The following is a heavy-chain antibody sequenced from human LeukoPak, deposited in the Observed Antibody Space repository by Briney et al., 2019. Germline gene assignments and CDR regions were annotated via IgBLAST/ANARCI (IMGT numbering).Heavy chain of an antibody. J-gene: IGHJ4*02. Sequence: GGSLRLSCAASGFTFNSNWMSWVRHAPGKGRECVANIKQEGSQKYYVHSVKGRFTISRENARNSVSLQMNSLRAEDTAVYYCARDKYYDRYFDSWGQGTLVTVSS. D-gene: IGHD3-22*01. CDR1: GFTFNSNW. CDR2: IKQEGSQK. CDR3: ARDKYYDRYFDS. V-gene: IGHV3-7*01.